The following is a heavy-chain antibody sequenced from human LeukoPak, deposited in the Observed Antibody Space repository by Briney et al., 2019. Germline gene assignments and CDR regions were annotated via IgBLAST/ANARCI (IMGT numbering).Heavy chain of an antibody. Sequence: SETLSLTCAVSGYSISRAFHWGWIRQSPGKGLECLGNIFHTGTTYYNPSLKSRLTISLDTSKNQFSLKLSSVTAADTAVYYCARAGPFCSGGSCYFDSWGQGALVTVSS. CDR1: GYSISRAFH. CDR3: ARAGPFCSGGSCYFDS. J-gene: IGHJ4*02. D-gene: IGHD2-15*01. CDR2: IFHTGTT. V-gene: IGHV4-38-2*01.